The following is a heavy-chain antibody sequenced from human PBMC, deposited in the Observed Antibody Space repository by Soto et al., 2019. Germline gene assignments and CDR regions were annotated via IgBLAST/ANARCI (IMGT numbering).Heavy chain of an antibody. J-gene: IGHJ4*02. V-gene: IGHV3-53*01. CDR1: GFTVSNNY. D-gene: IGHD6-25*01. CDR2: IYSGGTT. CDR3: ARDPPGRVASGAGG. Sequence: EVQLVESGGGLIQPGGYLRLSCAASGFTVSNNYMRWVRQAPGKGLEWVSLIYSGGTTHYADSVKGRFTISRDNSKHTLYLQMNSLRVEDTAVYYCARDPPGRVASGAGGWGQGTLVNVSS.